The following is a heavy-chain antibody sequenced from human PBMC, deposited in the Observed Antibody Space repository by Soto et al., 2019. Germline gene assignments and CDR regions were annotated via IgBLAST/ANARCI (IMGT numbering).Heavy chain of an antibody. CDR3: ARDTFGPRDY. D-gene: IGHD3-16*01. V-gene: IGHV3-33*01. CDR1: GFTFSSYG. J-gene: IGHJ4*02. Sequence: GGSLRLSCAASGFTFSSYGMHWVRQAPGKGLEWVAGIYHDGSNKYYADSVKGRFTISRDNAKNMLYLQMNSLRAEDTAVYYCARDTFGPRDYWGPGTLVTV. CDR2: IYHDGSNK.